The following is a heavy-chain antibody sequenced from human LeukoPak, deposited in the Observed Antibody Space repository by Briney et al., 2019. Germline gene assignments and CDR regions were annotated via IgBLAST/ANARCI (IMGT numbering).Heavy chain of an antibody. CDR2: ISGSGGST. V-gene: IGHV3-23*01. CDR1: GFTFSSYA. Sequence: GGSLSLSCAASGFTFSSYAMSWVRQAPGKGLEWVSAISGSGGSTYYADSVKGRFTISRDNSKNTLDLQMNSLRAEDTAVYYCAKRVGATHSYYYYGMDVWGQGTTVTVSS. CDR3: AKRVGATHSYYYYGMDV. D-gene: IGHD1-26*01. J-gene: IGHJ6*02.